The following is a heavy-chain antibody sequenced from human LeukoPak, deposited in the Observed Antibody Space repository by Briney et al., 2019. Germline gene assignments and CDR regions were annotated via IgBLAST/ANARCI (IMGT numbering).Heavy chain of an antibody. CDR1: GFTFSSYG. Sequence: PGGSLRLSCVVSGFTFSSYGMSWVRRAPGKGLEWVSAISGSGGSTYYADSVKGRFTISRDNSKNTMYLQMNSLRVEDTAVYYCAKAQYYYVSGEEYYYMDVWGKGTTVTISS. V-gene: IGHV3-23*01. D-gene: IGHD3-10*01. CDR3: AKAQYYYVSGEEYYYMDV. CDR2: ISGSGGST. J-gene: IGHJ6*03.